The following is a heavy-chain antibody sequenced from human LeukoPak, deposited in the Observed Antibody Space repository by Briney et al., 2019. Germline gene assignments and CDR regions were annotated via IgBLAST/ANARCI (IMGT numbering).Heavy chain of an antibody. J-gene: IGHJ5*02. Sequence: SETLSLTCTVSGGSISSYYWSWIRQPPGKGLEWIGYIYYSGSTNYNPSLKSRVTISVDTSKNQFSLKLSSVTAADTAVYYCASGITMVRGVTAWGQGTLVTVSS. V-gene: IGHV4-59*08. CDR3: ASGITMVRGVTA. CDR2: IYYSGST. D-gene: IGHD3-10*01. CDR1: GGSISSYY.